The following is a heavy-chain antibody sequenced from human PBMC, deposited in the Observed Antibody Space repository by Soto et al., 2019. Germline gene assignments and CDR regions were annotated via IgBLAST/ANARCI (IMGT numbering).Heavy chain of an antibody. CDR2: INPHSGAT. V-gene: IGHV1-2*02. D-gene: IGHD1-26*01. CDR1: RYTFTAYY. CDR3: ARDFSEWEPSFIDS. Sequence: KVSCKASRYTFTAYYMHWVRQAPGQGLEWMGWINPHSGATDYARKFHGRVTMTRDTSITTAYMELSRLTPDDTAVYYCARDFSEWEPSFIDSWGQGTLVTVSS. J-gene: IGHJ4*02.